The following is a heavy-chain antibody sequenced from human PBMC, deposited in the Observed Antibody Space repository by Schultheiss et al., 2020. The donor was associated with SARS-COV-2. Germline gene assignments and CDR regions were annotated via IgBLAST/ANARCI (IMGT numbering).Heavy chain of an antibody. D-gene: IGHD3-3*01. V-gene: IGHV3-30*03. CDR3: ARSWDIYDFWSGYRFDY. CDR2: ISYDGSNK. Sequence: GGSLRLSCAASGFTFSSYGMHWVRQAPGKGLEWVAVISYDGSNKYYADSVKGRFTISRDNSKNTLYLQMNSLRAEDTAVYYCARSWDIYDFWSGYRFDYWGQGTLVTVSS. CDR1: GFTFSSYG. J-gene: IGHJ4*02.